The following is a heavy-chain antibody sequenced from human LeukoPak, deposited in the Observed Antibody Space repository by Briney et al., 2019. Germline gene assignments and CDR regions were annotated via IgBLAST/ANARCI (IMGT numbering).Heavy chain of an antibody. J-gene: IGHJ5*02. Sequence: ASETLSLTCTVSGGSISSYYWSWIRQPPGKGLEWIGYIYYSGSTNYNPSLKSRVTISVDTSKNQFSLKLSSVTAADTAVYYCARDSAGRLYNWFDPWGQGTLVTVSS. V-gene: IGHV4-59*01. CDR3: ARDSAGRLYNWFDP. CDR2: IYYSGST. CDR1: GGSISSYY.